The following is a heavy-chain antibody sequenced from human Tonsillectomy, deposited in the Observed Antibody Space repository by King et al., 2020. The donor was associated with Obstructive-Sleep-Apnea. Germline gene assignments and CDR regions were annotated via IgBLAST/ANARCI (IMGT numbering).Heavy chain of an antibody. CDR2: ISRDSSTI. V-gene: IGHV3-48*01. Sequence: VQLVESGGGLVQPGGSLRLSCVASGFTFRTQSMTWVRQAPGKGLEWVSYISRDSSTIYYADSLKGRFTISRDNAKNSLYLQMRSLRAADTAVYYCARLVDDYGDYVNWYFDLWGRGTLVTVSS. D-gene: IGHD4-17*01. J-gene: IGHJ2*01. CDR3: ARLVDDYGDYVNWYFDL. CDR1: GFTFRTQS.